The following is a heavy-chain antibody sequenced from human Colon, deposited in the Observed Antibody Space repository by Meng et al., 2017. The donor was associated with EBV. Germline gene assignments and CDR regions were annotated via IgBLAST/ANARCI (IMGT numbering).Heavy chain of an antibody. Sequence: GQGLVKPLEARFVHGVFYGGSISSLHYYRGWVGQKQGKRLQWIGTMYHSGSTSYNRSLQSRVTMFVDTSKNQFSLMLTSVTATDTAVYYCARRRVGSGRDCWGQGTLVTVSS. D-gene: IGHD3-10*01. J-gene: IGHJ4*02. CDR3: ARRRVGSGRDC. CDR2: MYHSGST. CDR1: GGSISSLHYY. V-gene: IGHV4-39*01.